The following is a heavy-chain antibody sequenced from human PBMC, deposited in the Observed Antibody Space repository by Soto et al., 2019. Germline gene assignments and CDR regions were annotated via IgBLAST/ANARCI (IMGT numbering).Heavy chain of an antibody. V-gene: IGHV4-59*01. D-gene: IGHD3-10*01. CDR3: ARGGSMVRGVIIRRSWFDP. J-gene: IGHJ5*02. CDR2: IYYSGST. CDR1: GGSISSYY. Sequence: PSETLSLTCTVSGGSISSYYWSWIRQPPGKGLEWIGYIYYSGSTNYNPSLKSRVTISVDTSKNQFSLKLSSVTAADTAVYYCARGGSMVRGVIIRRSWFDPWGQGTLVTVSS.